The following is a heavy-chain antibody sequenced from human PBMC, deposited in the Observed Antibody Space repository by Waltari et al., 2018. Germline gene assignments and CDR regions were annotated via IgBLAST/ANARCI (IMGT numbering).Heavy chain of an antibody. J-gene: IGHJ3*02. CDR1: GFTLRNYW. D-gene: IGHD3-22*01. CDR3: VRDQWFAFDI. CDR2: IMTDGREE. V-gene: IGHV3-7*01. Sequence: EVQLVESGGGLVQPGGALRLSCRASGFTLRNYWMSLGRQAPGKGLEWVANIMTDGREEYYVDSVRGRFTISRDNAKNSLYLQMNSLRPEDTAVYYCVRDQWFAFDIWGQGTMVTVSS.